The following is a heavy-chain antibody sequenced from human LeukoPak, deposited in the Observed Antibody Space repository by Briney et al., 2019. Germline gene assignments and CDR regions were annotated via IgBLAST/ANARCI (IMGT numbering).Heavy chain of an antibody. Sequence: GASVKVSCKASGYTFTGYYMHWVRQAPGQGLEWMGWINPNSGGTNYAQKFQGRVTMTRDTSISTAYMELSRLRSDDTAVYYCAREKRYCSGGSCKPDAFDIWGQGTMVTVSS. CDR2: INPNSGGT. D-gene: IGHD2-15*01. CDR3: AREKRYCSGGSCKPDAFDI. J-gene: IGHJ3*02. V-gene: IGHV1-2*02. CDR1: GYTFTGYY.